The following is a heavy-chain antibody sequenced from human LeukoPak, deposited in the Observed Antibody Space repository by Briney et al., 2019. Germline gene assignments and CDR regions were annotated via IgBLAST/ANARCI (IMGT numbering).Heavy chain of an antibody. CDR2: INSDGSST. Sequence: PGGSLRLSCAASGFTFSSYWMRWVRQAPGKGLVWVSRINSDGSSTSYADSVRGRFTISRDNAKNTLYLQMNSLRAEDTAVYYCARRAAAGNGFLIWGQGTMVTVSS. V-gene: IGHV3-74*01. J-gene: IGHJ3*02. CDR3: ARRAAAGNGFLI. D-gene: IGHD6-13*01. CDR1: GFTFSSYW.